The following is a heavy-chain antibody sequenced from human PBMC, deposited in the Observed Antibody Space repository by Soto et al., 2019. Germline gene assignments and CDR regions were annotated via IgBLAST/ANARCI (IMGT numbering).Heavy chain of an antibody. CDR1: GYSISSGYY. CDR3: ARAGDTMISGVIIMNYYGMDF. V-gene: IGHV4-38-2*01. CDR2: VHHSGIT. Sequence: XETLSLTFVVSGYSISSGYYWGWIRQPPGNGLEWIGNVHHSGITYYNPSLKSRVSISRDTSKNHYSLNLSSVTAADTAVYYCARAGDTMISGVIIMNYYGMDFWGQGTTVTVSS. D-gene: IGHD3-10*01. J-gene: IGHJ6*02.